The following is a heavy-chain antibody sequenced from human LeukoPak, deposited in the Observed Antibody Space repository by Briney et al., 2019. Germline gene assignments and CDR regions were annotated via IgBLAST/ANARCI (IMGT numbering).Heavy chain of an antibody. D-gene: IGHD3-3*01. J-gene: IGHJ5*02. V-gene: IGHV1-18*01. CDR2: NSAYNGNT. CDR3: ARAGDFWSGYYPNWFDP. Sequence: ASVKVSCKASGYTFTSYGISWVRQAPGQGLEWMGWNSAYNGNTNYAQKLQGRVTMTTDTSTSTAYMELRSLRSDDTAVYYCARAGDFWSGYYPNWFDPWGQGTLVTVSS. CDR1: GYTFTSYG.